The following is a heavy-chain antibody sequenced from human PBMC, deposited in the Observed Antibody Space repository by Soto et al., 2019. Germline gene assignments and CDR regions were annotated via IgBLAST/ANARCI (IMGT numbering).Heavy chain of an antibody. CDR3: AGVHSPRYCSGPSCSRFFDY. Sequence: GGSLRLSCAASGFSVSTNYMSWVRQAPGKGLEWVSLIYTDGDTYYADSVKGRFSISRDNSKNTLYLQMNSLRAEDTAVYYCAGVHSPRYCSGPSCSRFFDYWGQGTLVTVSS. D-gene: IGHD2-15*01. CDR2: IYTDGDT. J-gene: IGHJ4*02. CDR1: GFSVSTNY. V-gene: IGHV3-53*01.